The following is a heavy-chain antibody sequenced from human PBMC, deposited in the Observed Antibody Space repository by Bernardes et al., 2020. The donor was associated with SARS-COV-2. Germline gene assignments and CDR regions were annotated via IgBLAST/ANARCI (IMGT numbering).Heavy chain of an antibody. D-gene: IGHD6-19*01. V-gene: IGHV3-23*01. CDR3: AKGHSTSGWYNWFDP. Sequence: GGSLRLSCVDSGVTFSNYAMNWVRQAPGKGLEWVSTISGSGATTYYADSAKGRFTISRDNSKNTLNLQMNSLRDGDTALYYCAKGHSTSGWYNWFDPWSQGTLVTVSS. J-gene: IGHJ5*02. CDR1: GVTFSNYA. CDR2: ISGSGATT.